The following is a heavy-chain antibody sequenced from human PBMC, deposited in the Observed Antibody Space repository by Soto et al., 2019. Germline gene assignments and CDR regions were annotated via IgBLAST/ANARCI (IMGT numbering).Heavy chain of an antibody. Sequence: GASVKVSCKASGVTFSSYAISWVRQAPGQGLEWMGGIIPIFGTANYAQKFQGRVTITADKSTGTAYMELSSLRSEDTAVYYCARPTGGNWLDSWGQGTPVTVSS. V-gene: IGHV1-69*06. CDR3: ARPTGGNWLDS. CDR1: GVTFSSYA. CDR2: IIPIFGTA. J-gene: IGHJ5*01. D-gene: IGHD3-10*01.